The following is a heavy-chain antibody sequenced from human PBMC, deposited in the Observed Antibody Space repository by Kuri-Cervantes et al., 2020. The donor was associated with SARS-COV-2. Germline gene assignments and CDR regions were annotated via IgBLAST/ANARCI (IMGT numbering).Heavy chain of an antibody. CDR2: IYSGGSR. CDR3: ARVRGDYVP. Sequence: GGSLRLSCAASGSTVSSNYIGWVRKPPRKGLEWDSLIYSGGSRYYADSEKCRFTISRDNSKNTRYLHRNSLRAEDTAVYYSARVRGDYVPWGQGTLVTVSS. V-gene: IGHV3-53*01. J-gene: IGHJ5*02. CDR1: GSTVSSNY. D-gene: IGHD3-16*01.